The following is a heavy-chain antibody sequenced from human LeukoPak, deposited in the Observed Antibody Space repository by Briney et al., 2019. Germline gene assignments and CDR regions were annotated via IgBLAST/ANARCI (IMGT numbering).Heavy chain of an antibody. Sequence: GGSLRLSCAASGFTFSDYYMSWIRQAPGKGLEWVSYISSSSYTNYADSVKGRFTISRDNAKNSLYLQMNSLRAEDTAVYYCARYGMVRGVIRWFDPWGQGTLVTVSS. V-gene: IGHV3-11*06. D-gene: IGHD3-10*01. CDR2: ISSSSYT. J-gene: IGHJ5*02. CDR3: ARYGMVRGVIRWFDP. CDR1: GFTFSDYY.